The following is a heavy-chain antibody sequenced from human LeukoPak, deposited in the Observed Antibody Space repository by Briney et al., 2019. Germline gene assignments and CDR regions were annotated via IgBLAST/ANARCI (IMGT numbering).Heavy chain of an antibody. CDR2: ISAYNGNT. CDR1: GYTFTSYG. J-gene: IGHJ4*02. D-gene: IGHD3-10*01. CDR3: ARESSMVRRYYYFDY. V-gene: IGHV1-18*01. Sequence: ASVKVSCKASGYTFTSYGISWVRQAPGQGLEWMGWISAYNGNTNYAQKLQGRVTMTTDTSTSTAYMELRSLRSDDTAVYYCARESSMVRRYYYFDYWGQGTLVTVSS.